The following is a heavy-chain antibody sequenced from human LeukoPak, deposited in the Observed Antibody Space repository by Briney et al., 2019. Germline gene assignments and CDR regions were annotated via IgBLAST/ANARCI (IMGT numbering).Heavy chain of an antibody. D-gene: IGHD2-2*02. Sequence: APVKVSCKTSKNMFTGYFMHWVRQAPGQGLEWIGWINPNSGGTLFARRFQGRVTMTRDTSIGATYMELSRLTSDDTALYYCAAQCNDDFCYKRDYMDVWGKGTMVIVSS. CDR1: KNMFTGYF. J-gene: IGHJ6*03. CDR3: AAQCNDDFCYKRDYMDV. CDR2: INPNSGGT. V-gene: IGHV1-2*02.